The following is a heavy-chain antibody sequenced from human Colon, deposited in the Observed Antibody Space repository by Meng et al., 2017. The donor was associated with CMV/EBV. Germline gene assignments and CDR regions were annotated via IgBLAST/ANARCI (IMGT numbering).Heavy chain of an antibody. CDR1: GFNVNTQY. V-gene: IGHV3-53*01. D-gene: IGHD4-17*01. Sequence: GGSLRLSCAASGFNVNTQYMYWVRQAPGRGLEWVSTFSTEGNTYYADFVKGRFAISRDISKNTLSLQMDSLRVEDTALYYCIKETSPGGADVWGQGTTVTVSS. CDR2: FSTEGNT. J-gene: IGHJ6*02. CDR3: IKETSPGGADV.